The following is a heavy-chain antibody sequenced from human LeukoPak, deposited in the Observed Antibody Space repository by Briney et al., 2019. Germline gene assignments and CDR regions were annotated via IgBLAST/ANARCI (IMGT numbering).Heavy chain of an antibody. Sequence: SETLSLTCTGSGGSISSGSYYWSWIRQPAGKGLEWIGRIYTSGSTNYNPSLKSRVTISVDTSKKQLSLQLSSVTAADTAVYYCARSNIGPAGSWFDPWGQGTLVTVSS. CDR2: IYTSGST. V-gene: IGHV4-61*02. CDR3: ARSNIGPAGSWFDP. D-gene: IGHD6-13*01. J-gene: IGHJ5*02. CDR1: GGSISSGSYY.